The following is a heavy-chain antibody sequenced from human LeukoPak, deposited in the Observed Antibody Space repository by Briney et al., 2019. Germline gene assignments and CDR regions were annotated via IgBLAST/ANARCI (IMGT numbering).Heavy chain of an antibody. CDR3: AKYVLAFDYSNYGVDY. V-gene: IGHV3-33*06. Sequence: GGALRLSCAASGFTFSTYGLHCVRQAPGKGLVWVAVIWCDGRNKYYADSVKGRFPSSSDNSRNTVYLQMNSLGAEDTGVYYCAKYVLAFDYSNYGVDYWGQGTLVTVSS. CDR2: IWCDGRNK. J-gene: IGHJ4*02. D-gene: IGHD4-11*01. CDR1: GFTFSTYG.